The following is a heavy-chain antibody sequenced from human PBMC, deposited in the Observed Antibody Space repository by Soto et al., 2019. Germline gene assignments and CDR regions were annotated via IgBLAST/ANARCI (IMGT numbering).Heavy chain of an antibody. J-gene: IGHJ6*02. CDR3: ARAAVTTYRFNYGMDV. D-gene: IGHD4-17*01. CDR1: GDSVSSNSAA. V-gene: IGHV6-1*01. CDR2: TYYRSKWYN. Sequence: QVQLQQSGPGLVKPSQTLSLTCAISGDSVSSNSAAWNWIRQSPSRGLEWLGRTYYRSKWYNDYSVSVKSRITINPDTSKNQFSLQLNSVTPEDTAVYYCARAAVTTYRFNYGMDVWGQGTTVTVSS.